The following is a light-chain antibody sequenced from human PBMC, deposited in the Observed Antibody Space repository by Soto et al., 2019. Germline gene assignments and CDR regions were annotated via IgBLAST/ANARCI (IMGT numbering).Light chain of an antibody. Sequence: EMVMTQSPAILSVSPGESATLSCRASQSVNSNYLAWYQQHPGQPPRILIFGASGRATGIPDRFSGSGSGTDFTLTISRLEPEDFAVYYCQQYGSLSWAFGQGTKVDI. J-gene: IGKJ1*01. CDR3: QQYGSLSWA. CDR1: QSVNSNY. V-gene: IGKV3-20*01. CDR2: GAS.